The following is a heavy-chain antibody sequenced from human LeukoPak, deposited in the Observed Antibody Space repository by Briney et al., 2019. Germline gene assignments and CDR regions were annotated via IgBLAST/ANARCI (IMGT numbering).Heavy chain of an antibody. CDR2: ISAYNGRA. D-gene: IGHD5-18*01. CDR3: TKGGAMVATVDF. J-gene: IGHJ4*02. CDR1: GYTFTSHY. V-gene: IGHV1-18*01. Sequence: ASVKVSCKASGYTFTSHYITWVRQAPGQGLEWVGWISAYNGRANYAQKFQGGVTMTIDTSTTTAYMDLRSLTSDDTAMYYCTKGGAMVATVDFWGQGTLVTVSS.